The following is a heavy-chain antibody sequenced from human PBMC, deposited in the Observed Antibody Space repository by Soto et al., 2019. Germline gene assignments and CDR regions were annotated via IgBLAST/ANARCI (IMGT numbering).Heavy chain of an antibody. D-gene: IGHD3-22*01. J-gene: IGHJ5*01. CDR3: ARWVGGSMYDNSGTSDS. CDR1: GFIFSGSG. Sequence: QVQLVESGGGVVQPGRSLRLTCAASGFIFSGSGMHWVRQAPGKGLEWVALVSNDGIRKYYGDSVKGRFTISRDNAENTLYLQMHSLRAEDTAVYYCARWVGGSMYDNSGTSDSWGQGTLVTVSS. V-gene: IGHV3-30*03. CDR2: VSNDGIRK.